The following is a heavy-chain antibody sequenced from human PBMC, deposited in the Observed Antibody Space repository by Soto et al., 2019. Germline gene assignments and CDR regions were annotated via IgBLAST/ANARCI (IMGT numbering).Heavy chain of an antibody. Sequence: VVSLRLSCLATGFIFSSYVMHLVRQAPGNWLEWVAVISYDGSNKNYADSVNGRFTISRDNSMNTLYLQMSSVRVEDTAVYFCVRGDGGYYDGNGYLGRHWGKGPLVTVCS. CDR2: ISYDGSNK. J-gene: IGHJ4*02. V-gene: IGHV3-30*03. D-gene: IGHD3-22*01. CDR3: VRGDGGYYDGNGYLGRH. CDR1: GFIFSSYV.